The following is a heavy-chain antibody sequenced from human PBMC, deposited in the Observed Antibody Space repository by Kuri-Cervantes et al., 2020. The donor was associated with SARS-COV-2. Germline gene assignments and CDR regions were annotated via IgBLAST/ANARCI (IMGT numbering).Heavy chain of an antibody. J-gene: IGHJ3*02. CDR1: GYMFGGYD. V-gene: IGHV1-2*02. D-gene: IGHD3-22*01. Sequence: ASVKVSCKASGYMFGGYDMHWVRQAPGQGLEWMGWVQSDIGGTNYPQKFQGRVTMTRDTSTRTVYLELSDLRSDDTAVYYCAREMREVGIRGLDIWGQGTMVTVSS. CDR3: AREMREVGIRGLDI. CDR2: VQSDIGGT.